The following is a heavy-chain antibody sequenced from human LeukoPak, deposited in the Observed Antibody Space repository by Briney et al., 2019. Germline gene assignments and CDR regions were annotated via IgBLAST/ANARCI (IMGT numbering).Heavy chain of an antibody. Sequence: GGSLRLSCAASGFTFSSYAMSWVRQAPGKGLEGVSAISGSGGSTYYADSVKGRFTISRDNSKNTLYLQMNSLRAEDTAVYYCAKLHDYGDYYFDYWGQGTLVAVSS. V-gene: IGHV3-23*01. J-gene: IGHJ4*02. CDR1: GFTFSSYA. D-gene: IGHD4-17*01. CDR2: ISGSGGST. CDR3: AKLHDYGDYYFDY.